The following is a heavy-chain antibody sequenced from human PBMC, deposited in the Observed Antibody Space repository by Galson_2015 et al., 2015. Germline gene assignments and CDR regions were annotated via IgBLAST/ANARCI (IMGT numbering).Heavy chain of an antibody. D-gene: IGHD2-2*01. J-gene: IGHJ6*03. Sequence: SVKVSCKASGYTFTSYGISWVRQAPGQGLEWMGWISAYNGNTNYAQKLQGRVTMTTDTSTSTAYMELRSLRSDDTAVYYCAREILPPDYYYYYMDVWGKGTTVTVSS. CDR2: ISAYNGNT. CDR1: GYTFTSYG. CDR3: AREILPPDYYYYYMDV. V-gene: IGHV1-18*04.